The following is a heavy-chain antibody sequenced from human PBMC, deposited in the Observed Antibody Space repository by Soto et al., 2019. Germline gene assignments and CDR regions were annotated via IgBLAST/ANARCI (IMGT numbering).Heavy chain of an antibody. CDR2: IYYRGNA. J-gene: IGHJ4*02. D-gene: IGHD3-9*01. CDR1: DDSINSDKYY. CDR3: ARLEGLATISYYFDF. Sequence: QLQLQESGPGLVKPSEPLSLTCSVSDDSINSDKYYWGWIRQPPGKGREWIGSIYYRGNAYYNPSLQTRVTISLDKSKSQFSLKLNSVTAADSAVYFCARLEGLATISYYFDFWGPGALVTVSS. V-gene: IGHV4-39*01.